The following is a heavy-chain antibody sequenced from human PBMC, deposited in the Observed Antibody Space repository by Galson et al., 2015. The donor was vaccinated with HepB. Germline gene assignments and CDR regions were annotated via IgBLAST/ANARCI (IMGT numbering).Heavy chain of an antibody. CDR1: GGSISSSSYY. V-gene: IGHV4-39*01. J-gene: IGHJ4*02. CDR2: IYYSGST. CDR3: ARLPRPGIAVAGSGERLGYYFDY. Sequence: LSLTCTVSGGSISSSSYYWGWIRQPPGKGLEWIGSIYYSGSTYYNPSLKSRVTISVDTSKNQFSLKLSSVTAADTAVYYCARLPRPGIAVAGSGERLGYYFDYWGQGTLVTVSS. D-gene: IGHD6-19*01.